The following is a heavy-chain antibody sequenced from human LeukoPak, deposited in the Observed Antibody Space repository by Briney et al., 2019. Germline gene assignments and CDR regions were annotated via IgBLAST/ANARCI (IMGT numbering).Heavy chain of an antibody. V-gene: IGHV1-2*02. J-gene: IGHJ3*01. CDR1: GYTFTVYY. CDR2: INPNSGGT. CDR3: ARDRDFWSGTSPFHV. D-gene: IGHD3-3*01. Sequence: ASVTVSFKASGYTFTVYYIHWVRQASGQGVEWVGWINPNSGGTNYAQKFQGRVTITSDASISTAYMELSRLRSDDTAVYYCARDRDFWSGTSPFHVWGQGTMVAVSS.